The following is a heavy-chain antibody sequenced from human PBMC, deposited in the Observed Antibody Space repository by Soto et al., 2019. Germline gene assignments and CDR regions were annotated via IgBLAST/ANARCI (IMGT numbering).Heavy chain of an antibody. CDR3: ASESYCGGDCYSTLAEYIQH. V-gene: IGHV3-21*01. D-gene: IGHD2-21*01. J-gene: IGHJ1*01. Sequence: GGSLRLSCAASGFTFSSYSMNWVRQAPGKGLEWVSSISSSSSYIYYADSVKGRFTISRDNAKNSLYLQMNSLRAEDTAVYYCASESYCGGDCYSTLAEYIQHWGQGTLVTVSS. CDR1: GFTFSSYS. CDR2: ISSSSSYI.